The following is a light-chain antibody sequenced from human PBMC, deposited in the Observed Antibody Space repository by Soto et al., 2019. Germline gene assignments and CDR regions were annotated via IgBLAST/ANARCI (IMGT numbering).Light chain of an antibody. J-gene: IGLJ1*01. Sequence: QAVVTQPPSVSGAPGQRVTISCTGSSSNIGAGHDVQWYQQVPGTAPKVIIYTNSNRPSGVPDRFSASKSGTSASLAITGLQAADEADYYCQSYYNGLSGYVFGTGTKLTVL. CDR1: SSNIGAGHD. V-gene: IGLV1-40*01. CDR2: TNS. CDR3: QSYYNGLSGYV.